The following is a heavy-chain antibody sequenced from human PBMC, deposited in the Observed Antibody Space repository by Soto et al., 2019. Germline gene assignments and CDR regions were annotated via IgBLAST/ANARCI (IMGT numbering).Heavy chain of an antibody. Sequence: QVQLQESGPGLVKPSETLSLICTVSGGSIRRRSYFWIWIRHPPGKGLVWLGSFYYTESPQYNPSLKCRVTISVDTPMNQFSLNLTSVTAADTALYFCVRGSGIYGGNPLKYGMDVWGQGTTVTVSS. CDR3: VRGSGIYGGNPLKYGMDV. D-gene: IGHD3-3*01. CDR2: FYYTESP. J-gene: IGHJ6*01. CDR1: GGSIRRRSYF. V-gene: IGHV4-61*01.